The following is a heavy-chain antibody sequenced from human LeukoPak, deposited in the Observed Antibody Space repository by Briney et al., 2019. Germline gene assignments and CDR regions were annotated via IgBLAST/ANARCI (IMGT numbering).Heavy chain of an antibody. CDR1: GGSFSGYY. Sequence: SETLSLTCAVYGGSFSGYYWSWIRPPPGKGLEWIGEINHSGSTNYNPSLKSRVTISVDTSKNQFSLKLSSVTAADTAVYYCAREGLLPGSFDYWGQGTLVTVSS. J-gene: IGHJ4*02. CDR2: INHSGST. CDR3: AREGLLPGSFDY. D-gene: IGHD3-22*01. V-gene: IGHV4-34*01.